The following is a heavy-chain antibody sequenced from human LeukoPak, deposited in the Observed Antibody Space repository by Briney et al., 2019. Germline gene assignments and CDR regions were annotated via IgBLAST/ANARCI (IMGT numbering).Heavy chain of an antibody. Sequence: SRTLSLTCGVSGGSISTTNWWTWVRQPPGKGLEWIWEVHLDGRTNYNPSLESRVTMSVDLSENHMSLKLTSVTAADTAVYYCAREGGYFRPLDYMGQGTLVTVSS. CDR1: GGSISTTNW. CDR3: AREGGYFRPLDY. CDR2: VHLDGRT. J-gene: IGHJ4*02. V-gene: IGHV4-4*02. D-gene: IGHD3-22*01.